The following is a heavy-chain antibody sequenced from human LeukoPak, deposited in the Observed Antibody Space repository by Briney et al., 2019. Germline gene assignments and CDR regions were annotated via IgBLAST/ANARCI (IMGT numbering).Heavy chain of an antibody. CDR3: ARGAAMAYYYYYYGMDV. D-gene: IGHD5-18*01. Sequence: ASVTVSCKASGYTFTVYYMHWVRQAPGQGLEWMGWINPNSGGTNYAQKFQGRVTMTRDTSISTAYMELSRLRSDDTAVYYCARGAAMAYYYYYYGMDVWGQGTTVTVSS. CDR1: GYTFTVYY. CDR2: INPNSGGT. J-gene: IGHJ6*02. V-gene: IGHV1-2*02.